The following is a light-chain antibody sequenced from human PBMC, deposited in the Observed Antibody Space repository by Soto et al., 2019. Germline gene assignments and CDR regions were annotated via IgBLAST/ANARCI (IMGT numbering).Light chain of an antibody. J-gene: IGLJ2*01. CDR3: SSYTSSSTVV. CDR1: NSDVGGYNY. V-gene: IGLV2-14*01. CDR2: DVT. Sequence: QSALTQPASVSGSPGQSITISCTGTNSDVGGYNYVSWYQQHPGKAPKLMIYDVTNRPSGVSNRFSGSRSGNTASLTISGLQAEDEAYYYCSSYTSSSTVVFGGGTKLTVL.